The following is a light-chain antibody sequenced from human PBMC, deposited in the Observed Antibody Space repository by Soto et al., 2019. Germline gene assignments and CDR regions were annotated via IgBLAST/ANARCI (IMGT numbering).Light chain of an antibody. CDR2: AAS. CDR1: QSVSSSY. Sequence: EIVLTQSPGTLSLSPGERATLSCRASQSVSSSYLAWYQQKPGQAPRLLIYAASSRATGIPDRFSGSGSGTDFTLTISTLEPEDFAVYYCQQYGSSLITFGPGTKVDIK. J-gene: IGKJ3*01. V-gene: IGKV3-20*01. CDR3: QQYGSSLIT.